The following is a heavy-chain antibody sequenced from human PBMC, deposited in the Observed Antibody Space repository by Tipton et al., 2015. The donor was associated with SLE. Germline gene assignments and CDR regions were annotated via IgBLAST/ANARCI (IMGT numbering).Heavy chain of an antibody. V-gene: IGHV4-39*07. J-gene: IGHJ5*01. CDR1: GGSISSSSYY. CDR3: AREGCSSTSCYTGGWFDS. Sequence: TLSLTCTVSGGSISSSSYYWGWIRQPPGKGLEWIGSIYYSGSTYYNASLKSRVTTAVDTSKNQFSLKLSSATAADTAVYYCAREGCSSTSCYTGGWFDSWGQGTLVTVSS. CDR2: IYYSGST. D-gene: IGHD2-2*02.